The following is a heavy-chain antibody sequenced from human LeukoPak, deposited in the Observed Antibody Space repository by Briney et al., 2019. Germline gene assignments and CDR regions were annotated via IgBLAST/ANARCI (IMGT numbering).Heavy chain of an antibody. V-gene: IGHV3-23*01. Sequence: PGGSLRLSCAASGFTFSGYTMSWVRQAPGKGLEWGSAVSGSGEKTYYADSVKGRFTISRDNSKGTLYLQINNLGAEDSALYYCARDFYDSTGYYYDYWGREPWSPSP. CDR2: VSGSGEKT. D-gene: IGHD3-22*01. CDR1: GFTFSGYT. CDR3: ARDFYDSTGYYYDY. J-gene: IGHJ4*02.